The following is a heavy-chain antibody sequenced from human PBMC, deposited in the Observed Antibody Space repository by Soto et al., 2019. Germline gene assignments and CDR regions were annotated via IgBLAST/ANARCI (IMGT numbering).Heavy chain of an antibody. V-gene: IGHV3-7*03. D-gene: IGHD4-17*01. J-gene: IGHJ4*02. CDR2: IKQDGSEK. Sequence: GGYLRRSCAASGCPFRRYWMSLVRQAPGKGMEWVANIKQDGSEKYYAESVTGRFPTSRDNAKNSLYLQMNICRAEDTAVTCRARGLDYAECYRGQ. CDR3: ARGLDYAECY. CDR1: GCPFRRYW.